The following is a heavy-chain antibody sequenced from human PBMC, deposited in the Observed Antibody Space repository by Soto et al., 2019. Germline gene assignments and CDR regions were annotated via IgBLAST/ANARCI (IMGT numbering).Heavy chain of an antibody. V-gene: IGHV3-23*01. D-gene: IGHD5-18*01. CDR2: ISGTGSRT. CDR3: ARGGRYTYGYGDYSYGMDV. Sequence: PGGSLRLSCAASGFSFGYYAMSWVRQAPGKGLEWVSGISGTGSRTSYADSVRGRFTISRDNVNNTLSLQMDSLRAEDTAVYYCARGGRYTYGYGDYSYGMDVWGQGTTVTVSS. J-gene: IGHJ6*02. CDR1: GFSFGYYA.